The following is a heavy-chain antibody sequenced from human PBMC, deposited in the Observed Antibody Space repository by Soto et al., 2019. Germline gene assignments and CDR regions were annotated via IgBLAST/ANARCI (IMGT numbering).Heavy chain of an antibody. CDR1: GGSISSYY. Sequence: SETLSLTCTVSGGSISSYYLSWIRQPPGKGLEWIGYIYYSGSTNYNPSLKSRVTISVDTSKNQFSLKLSSVTAADTAVYYCARVDIVVEAFDIWGQGTMVTVSS. V-gene: IGHV4-59*01. CDR2: IYYSGST. CDR3: ARVDIVVEAFDI. D-gene: IGHD2-15*01. J-gene: IGHJ3*02.